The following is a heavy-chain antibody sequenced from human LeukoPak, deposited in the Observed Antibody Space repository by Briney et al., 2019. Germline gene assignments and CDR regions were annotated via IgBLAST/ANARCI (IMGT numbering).Heavy chain of an antibody. D-gene: IGHD3-3*02. J-gene: IGHJ3*02. CDR1: GYRFTDYW. CDR2: INTKTGGA. Sequence: ASVKVSCKASGYRFTDYWIQWVRQAPGQGLEWMGWINTKTGGAIYAQKFQGRVTMTRDTSVTTSYMDLSRLTSDDTAVYYCARGASFHQFDIWGQGTMVIVSA. V-gene: IGHV1-2*02. CDR3: ARGASFHQFDI.